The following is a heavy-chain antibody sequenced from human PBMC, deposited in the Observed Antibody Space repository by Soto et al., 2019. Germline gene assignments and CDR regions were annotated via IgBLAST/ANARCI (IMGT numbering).Heavy chain of an antibody. Sequence: EVHLLESGGGLVQPGGSLRLSCAASGFTFNNYALSWVRQAPWKGLEWVSGITGSGTHTYYADSVKGRFTMSRDNSKNTVYLQMNSLAYDDTAVYYCAAYVVAPDYWGQGTLVTVSS. V-gene: IGHV3-23*01. J-gene: IGHJ4*02. D-gene: IGHD3-10*02. CDR3: AAYVVAPDY. CDR1: GFTFNNYA. CDR2: ITGSGTHT.